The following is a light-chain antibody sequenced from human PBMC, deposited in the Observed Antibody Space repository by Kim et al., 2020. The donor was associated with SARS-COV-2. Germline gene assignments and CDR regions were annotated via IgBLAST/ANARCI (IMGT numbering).Light chain of an antibody. CDR2: QDS. CDR3: QAWDSSTAV. CDR1: KLGDKY. V-gene: IGLV3-1*01. Sequence: SYELTQPPSVSVSPGQTASITCSGDKLGDKYACWYQQKPGQSPVLVIYQDSKRPLGIPERFSGSNSGNTATLTISGTQAMDEADYYCQAWDSSTAVFGGVIQLTVL. J-gene: IGLJ2*01.